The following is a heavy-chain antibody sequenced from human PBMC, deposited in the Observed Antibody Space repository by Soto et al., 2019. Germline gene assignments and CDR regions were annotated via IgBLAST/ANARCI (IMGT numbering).Heavy chain of an antibody. V-gene: IGHV6-1*01. Sequence: PSQTLSLTCAISGDSVSSNSAAWDWIRQSPSRGLEWLGRTYYRSKWYNDYAVSVKSRITINPDTSKNQVSLQLNSVTPEDTAVYYCARERWLAGNFYYGMDVWGQGTTVTVSS. CDR1: GDSVSSNSAA. CDR3: ARERWLAGNFYYGMDV. CDR2: TYYRSKWYN. D-gene: IGHD6-19*01. J-gene: IGHJ6*02.